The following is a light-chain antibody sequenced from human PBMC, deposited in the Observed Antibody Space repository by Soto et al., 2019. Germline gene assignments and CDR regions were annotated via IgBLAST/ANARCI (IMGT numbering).Light chain of an antibody. CDR1: SSNIGTNY. CDR2: IDH. CDR3: ATWDDDLSAAV. Sequence: QSVLTQPPSASGTPGQRVTISCSGSSSNIGTNYVYWYQQLPGTAPKVLIYIDHNRPSGIPDRFSGSKSGTSASLAISGLQSEDEADYYCATWDDDLSAAVFGGGTQLTVL. J-gene: IGLJ7*01. V-gene: IGLV1-47*02.